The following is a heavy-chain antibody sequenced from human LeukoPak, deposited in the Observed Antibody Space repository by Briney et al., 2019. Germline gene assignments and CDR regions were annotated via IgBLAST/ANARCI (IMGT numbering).Heavy chain of an antibody. V-gene: IGHV1-24*01. Sequence: ASVKVSCKVSGYTLTELSMHWVRQAPGKGLEWMGGFDPEDGEAIYAQKFQGRVTMTEDTSTDTAYMELSSLRSEDAAVYYCATDSRERVFDPWGQGTLVTVSS. CDR2: FDPEDGEA. CDR3: ATDSRERVFDP. J-gene: IGHJ5*02. D-gene: IGHD1-26*01. CDR1: GYTLTELS.